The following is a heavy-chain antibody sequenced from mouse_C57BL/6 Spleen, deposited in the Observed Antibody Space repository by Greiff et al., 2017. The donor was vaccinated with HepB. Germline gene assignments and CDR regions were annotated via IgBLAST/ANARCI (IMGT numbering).Heavy chain of an antibody. CDR3: AREITTAVATGPYWYFDV. J-gene: IGHJ1*03. CDR2: ISDGGSYT. D-gene: IGHD1-1*01. CDR1: GFTFSSYA. V-gene: IGHV5-4*01. Sequence: DVMLVESGGGLVKPGGSLKLSCAASGFTFSSYAMSWVRQTPEKRLEWVATISDGGSYTYYPDNVKGRFTISRDNAKNNLYLQMSHLKSEDTAMYYCAREITTAVATGPYWYFDVWGTGTTVTVSS.